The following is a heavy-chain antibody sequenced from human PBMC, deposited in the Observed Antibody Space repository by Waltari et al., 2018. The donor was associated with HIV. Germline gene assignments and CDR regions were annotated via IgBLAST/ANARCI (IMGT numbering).Heavy chain of an antibody. Sequence: EVQLVASGGGLVKPGGSLRLSCEASGVPFSRYSLNWVRPAPGKWLEGFSTISSIGHYIYYADSVKGRFTISRDNARDSMYLHMNSLRVEDTAVYYCERDISSGQPGGFDYWGPGTLVTVSS. CDR2: ISSIGHYI. V-gene: IGHV3-21*01. J-gene: IGHJ4*02. CDR1: GVPFSRYS. CDR3: ERDISSGQPGGFDY. D-gene: IGHD6-19*01.